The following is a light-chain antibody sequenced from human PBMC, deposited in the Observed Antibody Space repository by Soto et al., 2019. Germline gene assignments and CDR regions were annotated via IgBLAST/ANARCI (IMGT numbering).Light chain of an antibody. CDR1: QSVSSW. Sequence: DIQMTQSPSTLSASVGDRVTITCRASQSVSSWLAWYQQKPGKAPKLLIYKASTLESGVPSRFSGSGSGTEFTLNISSLQADDFATYYCQQYNSYPLTFXGGTKVDIK. CDR2: KAS. J-gene: IGKJ4*01. CDR3: QQYNSYPLT. V-gene: IGKV1-5*03.